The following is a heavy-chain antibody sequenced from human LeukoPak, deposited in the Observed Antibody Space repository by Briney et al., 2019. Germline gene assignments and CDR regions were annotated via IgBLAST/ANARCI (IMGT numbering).Heavy chain of an antibody. J-gene: IGHJ4*02. CDR1: GGAINSYY. V-gene: IGHV4-59*08. D-gene: IGHD5-24*01. CDR2: IYYSGTT. CDR3: ARTSSGWLQIDY. Sequence: KTSETLSLTCTVSGGAINSYYWSWIRQPPGKGLEWVGYIYYSGTTNYNPSLKSRVTISVDTSKNQFPLKLSSATAADTAVYYCARTSSGWLQIDYWGQGTLVTVSS.